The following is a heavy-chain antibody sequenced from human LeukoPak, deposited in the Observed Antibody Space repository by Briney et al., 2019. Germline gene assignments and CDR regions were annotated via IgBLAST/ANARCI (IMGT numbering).Heavy chain of an antibody. D-gene: IGHD6-19*01. CDR1: GFTSSSYS. Sequence: TGGSLRLSCAASGFTSSSYSMHWVRQAPGKGLEFVSAISKNGRNTYYGNSMKGRFTISRDISKNTLYLQMGSLRPEDMAVYYCARVDSGSACASWGQGILVTVSS. J-gene: IGHJ1*01. V-gene: IGHV3-64*01. CDR3: ARVDSGSACAS. CDR2: ISKNGRNT.